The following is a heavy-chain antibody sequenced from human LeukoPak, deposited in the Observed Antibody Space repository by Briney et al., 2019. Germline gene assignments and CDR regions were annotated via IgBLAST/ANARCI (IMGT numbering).Heavy chain of an antibody. D-gene: IGHD2-15*01. CDR3: ARARGVAATLFDY. Sequence: PSETLSLTCTVSGGSISSYYWSWIRQPPGKGLEWIGYIYYSGSTNYNPSLKSRVTISVDTSKNQFSLKLSSVTAADTAVYYCARARGVAATLFDYWGQGTLVTVSS. J-gene: IGHJ4*02. V-gene: IGHV4-59*01. CDR2: IYYSGST. CDR1: GGSISSYY.